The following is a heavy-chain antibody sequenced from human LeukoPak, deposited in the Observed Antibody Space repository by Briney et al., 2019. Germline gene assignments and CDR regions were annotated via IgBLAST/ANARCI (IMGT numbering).Heavy chain of an antibody. CDR2: TVSEIDGGTA. Sequence: PGGSLRLSCAASGFTFNYAWMSWVRQVPGKGLEWVGQTVSEIDGGTADYAAPVKGRFTISRDDSKSTLYLQMNSLKIEDTAVYYCTTDEDWNYARKDVWGQGATVIVSS. V-gene: IGHV3-15*04. D-gene: IGHD1-7*01. CDR3: TTDEDWNYARKDV. CDR1: GFTFNYAW. J-gene: IGHJ6*02.